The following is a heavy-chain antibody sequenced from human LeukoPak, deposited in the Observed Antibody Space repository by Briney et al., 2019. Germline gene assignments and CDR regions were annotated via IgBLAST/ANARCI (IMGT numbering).Heavy chain of an antibody. J-gene: IGHJ6*03. V-gene: IGHV4-59*01. CDR3: ARAPQYYDSSGYYYYYMDV. Sequence: SETLSPTCTVSGGSISTYYWSWIRQPPGKGLEWIGYIYYSGSTNYNPSLKSRVTLSVDTSKNQFSLNLSSVTAADTAVYYCARAPQYYDSSGYYYYYMDVWGKGTTVTVSS. CDR1: GGSISTYY. CDR2: IYYSGST. D-gene: IGHD3-22*01.